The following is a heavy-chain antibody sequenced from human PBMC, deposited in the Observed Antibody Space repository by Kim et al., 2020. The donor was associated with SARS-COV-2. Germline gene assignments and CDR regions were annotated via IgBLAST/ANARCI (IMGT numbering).Heavy chain of an antibody. CDR2: GSDK. J-gene: IGHJ4*02. CDR3: VRGVNIY. D-gene: IGHD3-16*02. Sequence: GSDKYYVNSVKSRFTISRSNAKNSVFLQMNSLRAEDTAMYYCVRGVNIYWGQGTLVTVSS. V-gene: IGHV3-7*01.